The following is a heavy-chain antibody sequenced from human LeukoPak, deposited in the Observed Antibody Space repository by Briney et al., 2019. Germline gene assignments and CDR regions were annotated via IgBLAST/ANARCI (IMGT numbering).Heavy chain of an antibody. CDR3: ARDNVRASYYDILTGYYFPNYFDY. J-gene: IGHJ4*02. Sequence: ASVKVSCKASGGTFSSCAISWVRQAPGQGLEWMGGIIPIFGTANYAQKFQGRVTITADESTSTAYMELSSLRSEDTAVYYCARDNVRASYYDILTGYYFPNYFDYWGQGTLVTVSS. D-gene: IGHD3-9*01. CDR1: GGTFSSCA. V-gene: IGHV1-69*13. CDR2: IIPIFGTA.